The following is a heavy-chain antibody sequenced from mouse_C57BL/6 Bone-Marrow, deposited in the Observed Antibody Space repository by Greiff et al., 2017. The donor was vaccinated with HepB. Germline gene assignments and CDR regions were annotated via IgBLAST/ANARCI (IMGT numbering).Heavy chain of an antibody. CDR3: ARGYYESF. V-gene: IGHV1-82*01. D-gene: IGHD2-4*01. CDR2: IYPGDGDT. Sequence: QVQLQQSGPELVKPGASVKISCKASGYAFSSSWMNWVKQRPGKGLEWIGRIYPGDGDTNYNGKFKGKATLTADKSSSTAYMQLSSLTSEYSAVYFCARGYYESFWGQGTTLTVSS. CDR1: GYAFSSSW. J-gene: IGHJ2*01.